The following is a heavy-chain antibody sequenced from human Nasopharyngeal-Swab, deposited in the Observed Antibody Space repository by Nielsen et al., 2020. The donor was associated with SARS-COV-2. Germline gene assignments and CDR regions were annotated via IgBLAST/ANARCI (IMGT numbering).Heavy chain of an antibody. CDR3: ARGIVGLDY. CDR1: GYTFTSYD. D-gene: IGHD1-26*01. CDR2: MNPNSGDT. J-gene: IGHJ4*02. Sequence: ASVKVSCKASGYTFTSYDVYWVRQATGQGLEWMGWMNPNSGDTGYAQKFQGRVTMTRNTSIGTAYMELSSLRSEDTAVYYRARGIVGLDYWGQGTLVTVSS. V-gene: IGHV1-8*01.